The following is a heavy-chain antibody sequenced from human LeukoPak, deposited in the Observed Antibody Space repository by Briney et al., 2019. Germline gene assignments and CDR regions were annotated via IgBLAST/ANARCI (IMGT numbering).Heavy chain of an antibody. CDR3: ARGIKSPILLWFGELPPVYYYYYMDV. J-gene: IGHJ6*03. Sequence: GASVKVSCKASGYTFTSYDINWVRQATGQGLEWMGWMNPNSGNTGYAQKFQGRVTITRNTSISTAYMELSSLRSEDTAVYYCARGIKSPILLWFGELPPVYYYYYMDVWGKGTTVTVSS. D-gene: IGHD3-10*01. V-gene: IGHV1-8*03. CDR2: MNPNSGNT. CDR1: GYTFTSYD.